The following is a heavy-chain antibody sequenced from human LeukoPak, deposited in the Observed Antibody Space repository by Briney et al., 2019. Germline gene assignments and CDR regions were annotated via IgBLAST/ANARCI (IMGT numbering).Heavy chain of an antibody. J-gene: IGHJ3*02. D-gene: IGHD6-13*01. Sequence: ASVKVSCKASGYTFTGYYMHWVRQAPGQGLEWMGWINPNSGGTNYAQKFQGRVTMTRDTSISTAYMELSRLRSDDTAVYYCARICIAAAGIDIWGQGTMVTVSS. CDR2: INPNSGGT. V-gene: IGHV1-2*02. CDR1: GYTFTGYY. CDR3: ARICIAAAGIDI.